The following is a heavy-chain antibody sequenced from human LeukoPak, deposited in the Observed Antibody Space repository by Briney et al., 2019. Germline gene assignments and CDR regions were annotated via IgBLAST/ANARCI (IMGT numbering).Heavy chain of an antibody. Sequence: SETLSLTCTVSGGSISSSSYYWGWIRQPPGKGLEWIGSIYYSGSTYYNPSLKSRVTISVGTSKNQFSLKLSSVTAADTAVYYCARVVRGRDAFDIWGQGTMVTVSS. D-gene: IGHD3-10*02. CDR1: GGSISSSSYY. V-gene: IGHV4-39*01. CDR2: IYYSGST. J-gene: IGHJ3*02. CDR3: ARVVRGRDAFDI.